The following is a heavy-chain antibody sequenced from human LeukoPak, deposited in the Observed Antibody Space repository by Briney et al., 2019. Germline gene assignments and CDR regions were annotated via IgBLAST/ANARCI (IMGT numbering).Heavy chain of an antibody. CDR1: GFTFTSYN. V-gene: IGHV3-21*01. CDR3: ARGGLQSQRLDLLDS. Sequence: GGSLRLSCAASGFTFTSYNMDWVRQAPGKGLEWLSSISSISNYIYYAESVEGRFTISGDNAKNLLYLQMDSLRAEDMAIYYCARGGLQSQRLDLLDSWGQGVLVTVSS. CDR2: ISSISNYI. J-gene: IGHJ4*02. D-gene: IGHD6-25*01.